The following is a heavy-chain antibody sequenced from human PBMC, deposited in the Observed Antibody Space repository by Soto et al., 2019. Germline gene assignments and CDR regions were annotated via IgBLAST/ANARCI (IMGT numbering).Heavy chain of an antibody. CDR1: GYTFTSYY. Sequence: QVQLVQSGAEVKKPGASEKVSCKASGYTFTSYYMHWVRQAPGQGLEWMGIINPSGGSTSYAQKFQGRVTMTRDTSTSTVYMELSSLRSEDTAVYYCARDYQQQLAQHYYYYMDVWGKGTTVTVSS. D-gene: IGHD6-13*01. V-gene: IGHV1-46*03. J-gene: IGHJ6*03. CDR3: ARDYQQQLAQHYYYYMDV. CDR2: INPSGGST.